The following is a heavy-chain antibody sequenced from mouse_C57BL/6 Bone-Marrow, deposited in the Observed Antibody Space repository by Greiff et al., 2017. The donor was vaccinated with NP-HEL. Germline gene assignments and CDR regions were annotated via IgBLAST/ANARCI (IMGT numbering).Heavy chain of an antibody. CDR1: GFTFSDYG. J-gene: IGHJ4*01. Sequence: EVQVVESGGGLVKPGGSLKLSCAASGFTFSDYGMHWVRQAPEKGLEWVAYISSGSSTIYYADTVKGRFTISRDNAKNTLFLQMTSLRSEDTAMYYCARAYDYDVDYWGQGTSVTVSS. CDR2: ISSGSSTI. D-gene: IGHD2-4*01. V-gene: IGHV5-17*01. CDR3: ARAYDYDVDY.